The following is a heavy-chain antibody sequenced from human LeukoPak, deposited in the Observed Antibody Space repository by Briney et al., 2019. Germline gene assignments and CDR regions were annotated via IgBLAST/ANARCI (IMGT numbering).Heavy chain of an antibody. CDR2: ISGDGGST. CDR1: GFTFDDYA. J-gene: IGHJ5*02. V-gene: IGHV3-43*02. CDR3: AKGPYYDYVWGSSYLFS. Sequence: GGSLRLSCAASGFTFDDYAMHWVRQAPGKGLEWVSLISGDGGSTYYADSVKGRFTISRDNSKNSLYLQMNSLRTEDTALYYCAKGPYYDYVWGSSYLFSWGQGTLVTVSS. D-gene: IGHD3-16*01.